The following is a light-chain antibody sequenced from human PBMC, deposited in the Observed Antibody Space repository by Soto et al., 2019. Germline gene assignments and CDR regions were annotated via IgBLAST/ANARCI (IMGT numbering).Light chain of an antibody. Sequence: DIVMTQSPDSLAVSLGERATINCKSSQSVLYSSNNKHYLAWYQQKPGQPPKLLIYWASTRESGVPDRFGGSGSGTDFTLTISSLQAEDVAVYYCQQYYSTPPLTFGGGTKVEIK. CDR1: QSVLYSSNNKHY. J-gene: IGKJ4*01. CDR2: WAS. V-gene: IGKV4-1*01. CDR3: QQYYSTPPLT.